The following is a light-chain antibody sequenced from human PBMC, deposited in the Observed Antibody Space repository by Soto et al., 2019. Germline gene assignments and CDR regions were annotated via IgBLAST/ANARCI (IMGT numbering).Light chain of an antibody. Sequence: DIQMTQSPSAMSASVGDRFTITCRASQGISNHLVWFQLKPGKVPKRLIYDASSLQTGVPSRFSGSGSGTDFTLTISSLQPEDFATYYCLQHNNFPLTFGQGTRLEI. V-gene: IGKV1-17*03. CDR3: LQHNNFPLT. CDR2: DAS. J-gene: IGKJ5*01. CDR1: QGISNH.